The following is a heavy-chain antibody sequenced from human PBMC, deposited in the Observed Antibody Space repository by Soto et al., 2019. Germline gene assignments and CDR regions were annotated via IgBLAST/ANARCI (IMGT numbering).Heavy chain of an antibody. CDR3: ARARLQGIVTAVGPRDNCLDP. CDR1: GYSFINYG. V-gene: IGHV1-18*01. J-gene: IGHJ5*02. D-gene: IGHD3-9*01. CDR2: ISAYTGHT. Sequence: ASVKVSCKASGYSFINYGISWVRQAPGQGLEWMGWISAYTGHTDYASRLLGRVTLTTDTSTSTAYMELRSLSSDDTAVYFCARARLQGIVTAVGPRDNCLDPWGQGTRVTSPQ.